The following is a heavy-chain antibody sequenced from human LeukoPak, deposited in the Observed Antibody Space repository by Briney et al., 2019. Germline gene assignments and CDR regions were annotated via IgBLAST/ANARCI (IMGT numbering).Heavy chain of an antibody. V-gene: IGHV3-53*01. CDR2: YSGGST. CDR3: ATSAHIEVGTAPPPDY. Sequence: GGSLRLSCAASGFTVSSNYMSWARQAPGKGLEWVSVYSGGSTYSADSVKGRFTISRDNSKNTLYLQMSGLRAEDTAVYYCATSAHIEVGTAPPPDYWGQGTLVTVTS. D-gene: IGHD2-21*02. CDR1: GFTVSSNY. J-gene: IGHJ4*02.